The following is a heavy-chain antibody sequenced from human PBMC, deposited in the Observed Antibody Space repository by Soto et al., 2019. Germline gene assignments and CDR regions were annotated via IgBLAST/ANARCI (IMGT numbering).Heavy chain of an antibody. J-gene: IGHJ6*03. CDR2: IKSKTDGGTT. D-gene: IGHD4-17*01. CDR1: GFTFSNAW. V-gene: IGHV3-15*01. CDR3: TTGGDYLTPYYMDV. Sequence: GGSLRLSCAASGFTFSNAWMSWVRQAPGKGLEWVGRIKSKTDGGTTDYAAPVKGRFTISRDDSKNTLYLQMNSLKTEDTAVYYCTTGGDYLTPYYMDVWGKGTTVTVSS.